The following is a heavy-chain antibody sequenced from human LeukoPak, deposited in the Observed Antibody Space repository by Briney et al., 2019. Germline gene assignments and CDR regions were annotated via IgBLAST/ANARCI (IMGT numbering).Heavy chain of an antibody. D-gene: IGHD4-17*01. CDR3: AIDYGHFPVGDY. CDR2: INTYNGNT. CDR1: VYTFTSYG. V-gene: IGHV1-18*04. J-gene: IGHJ4*02. Sequence: ASVKVSCKASVYTFTSYGISWVRQAPGQGLEWMGWINTYNGNTKYTQRLQGRVTVTTDTSTSTAYMELRSLRSDDTAVYYCAIDYGHFPVGDYWGQGTLVTVSS.